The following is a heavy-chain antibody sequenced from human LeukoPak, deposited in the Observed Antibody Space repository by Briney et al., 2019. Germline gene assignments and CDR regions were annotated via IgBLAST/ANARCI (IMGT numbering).Heavy chain of an antibody. D-gene: IGHD3-22*01. Sequence: SETLSLTCAVYGGSFSGYYWCWIRQPPGKGLEWIGEINHSGSTNYNPSLKSRVTISVDTSKNQFSLKLSSVTAADTAVYYCASLRDEYYYDSSGYPIDYWGQGTLVTVSS. V-gene: IGHV4-34*01. CDR2: INHSGST. CDR3: ASLRDEYYYDSSGYPIDY. CDR1: GGSFSGYY. J-gene: IGHJ4*02.